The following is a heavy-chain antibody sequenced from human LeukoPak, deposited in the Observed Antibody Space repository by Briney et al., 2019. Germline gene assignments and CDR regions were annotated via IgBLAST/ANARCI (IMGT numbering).Heavy chain of an antibody. CDR3: ARGDSGSYVAFDY. V-gene: IGHV3-64*01. Sequence: GGSLRLSCAASGFTFSSYAMHWVRQAPGKGLEYVSAISSNGGSTYYANSVKGRFTIPRDNSKNTLYLQMGSLRAEDMAVYYCARGDSGSYVAFDYWGQGTLVTVSS. J-gene: IGHJ4*02. CDR1: GFTFSSYA. D-gene: IGHD1-26*01. CDR2: ISSNGGST.